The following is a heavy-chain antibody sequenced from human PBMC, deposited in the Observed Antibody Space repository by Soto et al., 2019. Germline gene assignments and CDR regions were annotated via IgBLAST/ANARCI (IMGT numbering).Heavy chain of an antibody. V-gene: IGHV3-64D*08. CDR1: GFIFSSYA. J-gene: IGHJ4*02. CDR3: VKTTAQYYYDS. CDR2: ISNTGGSI. Sequence: PVGSLRLSCSASGFIFSSYAMHWVRQAPGKGLEYVSAISNTGGSIFYTDSVKGRFTISRDNSKNTLYLQMSSLRVEDTAVYYCVKTTAQYYYDSWGQGTLVTVSS.